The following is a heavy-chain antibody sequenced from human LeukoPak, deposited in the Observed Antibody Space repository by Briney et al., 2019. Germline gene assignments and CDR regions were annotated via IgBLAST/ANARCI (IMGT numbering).Heavy chain of an antibody. J-gene: IGHJ4*02. CDR1: GFTFSNYA. Sequence: GGSLRLSCAASGFTFSNYAMHWVRQAPGKGLEWVGVISSDGSDKYYADSVKGRFTISRDNSKNTLYLQMNSLRAEDTAVYYCARVVCSGGSCDDYWGQGTLVTVSS. V-gene: IGHV3-30-3*01. CDR3: ARVVCSGGSCDDY. CDR2: ISSDGSDK. D-gene: IGHD2-15*01.